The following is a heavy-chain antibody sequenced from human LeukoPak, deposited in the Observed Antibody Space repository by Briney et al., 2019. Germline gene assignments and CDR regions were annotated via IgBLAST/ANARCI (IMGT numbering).Heavy chain of an antibody. CDR1: GFTFDDYA. J-gene: IGHJ4*02. CDR2: ISWNSGSI. Sequence: PGGSLRLSCAASGFTFDDYALHWVRQAPGKGLEWVSGISWNSGSIGYADSVKGRFTISRDNAKNSLYLQMNSLRAEDTALYYCAKDPTEAVAGNWGQGTLVTVSS. D-gene: IGHD6-19*01. V-gene: IGHV3-9*01. CDR3: AKDPTEAVAGN.